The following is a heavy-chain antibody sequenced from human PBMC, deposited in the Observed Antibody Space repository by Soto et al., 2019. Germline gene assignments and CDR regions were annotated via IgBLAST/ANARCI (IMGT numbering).Heavy chain of an antibody. Sequence: GGSLRLSCAASGFTFSSYSMNWVRQAPGKGLEWVSSISSSSSYIYYADSVKGRFTISRDNAKNSLYLQMNSLRAEDTAVYYCARDGAYDYVWGSYSMKKNYYYGMDVWGQGTTVTVSS. V-gene: IGHV3-21*01. J-gene: IGHJ6*02. CDR3: ARDGAYDYVWGSYSMKKNYYYGMDV. CDR1: GFTFSSYS. D-gene: IGHD3-16*01. CDR2: ISSSSSYI.